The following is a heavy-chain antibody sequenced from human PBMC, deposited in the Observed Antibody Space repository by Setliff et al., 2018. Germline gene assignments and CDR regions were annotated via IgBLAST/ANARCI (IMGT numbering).Heavy chain of an antibody. J-gene: IGHJ4*02. CDR3: AKGSATVTGYKSGWYVFDH. CDR1: GFTFNNFA. V-gene: IGHV3-7*03. D-gene: IGHD6-19*01. CDR2: IKEDGSEK. Sequence: GGSLRLSCAASGFTFNNFAMHWVRQAPGKGLEWVANIKEDGSEKYYMDSVKGRFTMSRDNTRNSLYLQMNSLRTDDTAVYYCAKGSATVTGYKSGWYVFDHWGQGALVTVSS.